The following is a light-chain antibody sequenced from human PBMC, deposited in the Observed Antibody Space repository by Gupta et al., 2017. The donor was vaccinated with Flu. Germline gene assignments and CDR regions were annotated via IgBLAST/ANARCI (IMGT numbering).Light chain of an antibody. CDR1: QSISSW. CDR3: QQYNSYPYT. V-gene: IGKV1-5*03. Sequence: DIQLTQSPSTLSASVGDRVTITCRASQSISSWLAWYQQKPGKAPKLLIYKASSLESGVPSRFSGSGSGTEFTLTITSLQPDDFATYYCQQYNSYPYTFGQGTKLEIK. CDR2: KAS. J-gene: IGKJ2*01.